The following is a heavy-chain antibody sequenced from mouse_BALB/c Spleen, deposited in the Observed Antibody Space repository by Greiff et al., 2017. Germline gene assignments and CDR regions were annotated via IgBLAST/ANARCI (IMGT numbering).Heavy chain of an antibody. V-gene: IGHV2-2*02. CDR3: ARKGRLRRGFAMDY. D-gene: IGHD3-2*02. J-gene: IGHJ4*01. CDR1: GFSLTSYG. Sequence: QVQLQQSGPGLVQPSQSLSITCTVSGFSLTSYGVHWVRQSPGKGLEWLGVIWSGGSTDYNAAFISRLSISKDNSKSQVFLTLNSLQANDTAIYYCARKGRLRRGFAMDYWGQGTSVTVSS. CDR2: IWSGGST.